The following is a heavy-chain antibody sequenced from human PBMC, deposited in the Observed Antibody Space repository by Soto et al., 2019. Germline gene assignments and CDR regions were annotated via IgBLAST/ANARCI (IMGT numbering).Heavy chain of an antibody. D-gene: IGHD1-1*01. CDR2: XXAXXGNT. CDR3: ARGRYGDY. J-gene: IGHJ4*02. V-gene: IGHV1-18*01. CDR1: GYAFTTYG. Sequence: QVHLVQSGAEVKKPGASVKVSCKGSGYAFTTYGITWVRQAPGQGLEWMXWXXAXXGNTXYXQXXXGXXTVXXXTXTXXXXXXXRSXRSDDTAVYYCARGRYGDYWGQGALVTVSS.